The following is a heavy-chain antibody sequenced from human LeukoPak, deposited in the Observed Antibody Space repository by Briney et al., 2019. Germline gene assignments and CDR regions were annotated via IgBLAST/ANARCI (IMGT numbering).Heavy chain of an antibody. J-gene: IGHJ4*02. D-gene: IGHD3-10*01. CDR2: INHSGST. Sequence: SETLSLTCAVYGGSFSGYYWSWIRQPPGKGLEWIGEINHSGSTNYNPSLKSRVTISVDTSKNQFSLKLSSVTAADTVVYYCARRFGYGSGSYYGYWGQGTLVTVSS. CDR1: GGSFSGYY. V-gene: IGHV4-34*01. CDR3: ARRFGYGSGSYYGY.